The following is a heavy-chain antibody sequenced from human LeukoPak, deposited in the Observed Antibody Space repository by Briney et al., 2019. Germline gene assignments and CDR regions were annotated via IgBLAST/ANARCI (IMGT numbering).Heavy chain of an antibody. CDR2: INHSGST. CDR3: ARGLGYYYDSSGF. V-gene: IGHV4-34*01. Sequence: SETLSLTCAVYGGSFSGYYWSWIRQPPGKGLEWIGEINHSGSTNYNPSLKGRVTISVDTSKNQFSLKLSSVTAADTAVYYCARGLGYYYDSSGFWGQGTLVTVSS. D-gene: IGHD3-22*01. CDR1: GGSFSGYY. J-gene: IGHJ4*02.